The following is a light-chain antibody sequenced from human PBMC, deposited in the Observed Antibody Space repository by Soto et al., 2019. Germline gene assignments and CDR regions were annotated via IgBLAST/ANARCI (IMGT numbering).Light chain of an antibody. CDR2: EVN. J-gene: IGLJ1*01. CDR3: SSYSTTSPLV. CDR1: SSDVGGYDY. Sequence: QSVLTQPASVSGSPGQSVTISCTGASSDVGGYDYVSWYQQHPGKAPKLILYEVNIRPSGVSNHFSGSKSGNTASLIISGLQSDDEADYYCSSYSTTSPLVFGSGTKVTVL. V-gene: IGLV2-14*01.